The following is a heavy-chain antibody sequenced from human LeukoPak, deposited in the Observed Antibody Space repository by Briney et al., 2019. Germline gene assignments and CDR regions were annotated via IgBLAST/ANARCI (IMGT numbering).Heavy chain of an antibody. CDR1: GFTFSSYA. Sequence: GRSLRLSCAASGFTFSSYAMHWVRQAPGKGLEWVAVISYDGSNKYYADSVKGRFTISRDNSKNTLYLQMNSLRAEDTAVYYCARDTPDSSGYRLSGPDYWGQGTLVTVSS. CDR3: ARDTPDSSGYRLSGPDY. CDR2: ISYDGSNK. V-gene: IGHV3-30-3*01. J-gene: IGHJ4*02. D-gene: IGHD3-22*01.